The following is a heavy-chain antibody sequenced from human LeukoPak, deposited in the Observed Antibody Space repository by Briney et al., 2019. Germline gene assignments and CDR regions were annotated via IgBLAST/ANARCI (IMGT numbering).Heavy chain of an antibody. CDR2: IYYSGST. D-gene: IGHD3-10*01. V-gene: IGHV4-39*01. CDR3: ARHYGSGSYPPVPYWYFDL. Sequence: SETLSLTCTASGGSISSSSYYWGWIRQPPGKGLEWIGSIYYSGSTYYNPSLKSRVTISVDTSKNQFSLKLSSVTAADTAVYYCARHYGSGSYPPVPYWYFDLWGRGTLVTVSS. CDR1: GGSISSSSYY. J-gene: IGHJ2*01.